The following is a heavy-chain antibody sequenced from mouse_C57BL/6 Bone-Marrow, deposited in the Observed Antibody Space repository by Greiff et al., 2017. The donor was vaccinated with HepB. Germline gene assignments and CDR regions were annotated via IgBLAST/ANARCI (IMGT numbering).Heavy chain of an antibody. Sequence: EVQVVESGGDLVKPGGSLKLSCAASGFTFSSYGMSWVRQTPDKRLEWVATISSGGSYTYYPDSVKGRFTISRDNAKNTLYLQMSSLKSEDTAMYYCARRGLLRYGWNFDVWGTGTTVTVSS. CDR1: GFTFSSYG. D-gene: IGHD1-1*01. CDR3: ARRGLLRYGWNFDV. V-gene: IGHV5-6*01. J-gene: IGHJ1*03. CDR2: ISSGGSYT.